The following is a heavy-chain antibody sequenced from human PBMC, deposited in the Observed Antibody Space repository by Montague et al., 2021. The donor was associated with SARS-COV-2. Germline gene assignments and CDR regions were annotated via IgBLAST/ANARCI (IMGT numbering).Heavy chain of an antibody. J-gene: IGHJ2*01. CDR1: GGSVSSGTYN. CDR3: ARAYCSTTICYKRGDRYFDL. V-gene: IGHV4-61*01. Sequence: SETLSLTCGVSGGSVSSGTYNWNWIRQPPGEGLEWIGYISYTGSTNYSPSLKSRVTISVDTSKNQFALKLSSVTPADTAVYYCARAYCSTTICYKRGDRYFDLWGRGTLVTVSS. D-gene: IGHD2-2*02. CDR2: ISYTGST.